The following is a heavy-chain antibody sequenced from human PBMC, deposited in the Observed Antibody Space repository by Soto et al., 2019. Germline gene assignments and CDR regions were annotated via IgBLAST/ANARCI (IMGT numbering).Heavy chain of an antibody. V-gene: IGHV3-53*01. J-gene: IGHJ4*02. Sequence: EVQLVESGGGLIQPGGSLRLSCAASGFTVSSNYMSWVRQAPGKGLEWVSVMYSGGSTYYADSVKGRFTISRDNSKNTLYLQMNSLRAEDTAVYYCARERWGGLAGFDYWGQGTLVTVSS. CDR3: ARERWGGLAGFDY. CDR1: GFTVSSNY. CDR2: MYSGGST. D-gene: IGHD6-19*01.